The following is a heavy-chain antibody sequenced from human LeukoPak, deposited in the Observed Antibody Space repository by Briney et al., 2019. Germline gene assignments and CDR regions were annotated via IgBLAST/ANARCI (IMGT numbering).Heavy chain of an antibody. V-gene: IGHV3-23*01. Sequence: GGSLRLSCAAAGFTFSGFAMRWVRRTEGKGMEWDSCISGSGDNTLYADSVKGRLTISTDNSKNTLYLEMNSLRAEDTAIYYCTKMKGHPLPKYYMDVWGQGTTVTVSS. J-gene: IGHJ6*01. CDR1: GFTFSGFA. D-gene: IGHD1-26*01. CDR3: TKMKGHPLPKYYMDV. CDR2: ISGSGDNT.